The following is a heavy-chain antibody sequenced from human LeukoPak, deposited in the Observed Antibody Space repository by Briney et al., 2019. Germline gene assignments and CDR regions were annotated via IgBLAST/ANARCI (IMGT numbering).Heavy chain of an antibody. D-gene: IGHD2-15*01. V-gene: IGHV3-23*01. CDR1: GFTFSSYA. J-gene: IGHJ6*02. CDR2: ISGSGGST. Sequence: GSLRLSCAASGFTFSSYAMSWVRQAPGKGLEWVSAISGSGGSTYYADSVKGRFTISRDNSKNTLYLQMNSLRAEDTAVYYCAKDGRYCSGGSPCWVYYYGMDVWGQGTTVTVSS. CDR3: AKDGRYCSGGSPCWVYYYGMDV.